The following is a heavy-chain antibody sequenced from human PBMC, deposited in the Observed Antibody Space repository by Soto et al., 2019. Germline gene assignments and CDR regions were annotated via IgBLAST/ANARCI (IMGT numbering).Heavy chain of an antibody. Sequence: SVKVSCKASGGTFSSYAISWVRQAPGQGLEWMGGIIPIFGTANYAQKFQGRVTITADESTSTAYMELSSLRSEDTAVYYCARDFRGYSGYDYRGIYYYYGMDVWGQGTTVTVSS. CDR2: IIPIFGTA. CDR3: ARDFRGYSGYDYRGIYYYYGMDV. J-gene: IGHJ6*02. V-gene: IGHV1-69*13. D-gene: IGHD5-12*01. CDR1: GGTFSSYA.